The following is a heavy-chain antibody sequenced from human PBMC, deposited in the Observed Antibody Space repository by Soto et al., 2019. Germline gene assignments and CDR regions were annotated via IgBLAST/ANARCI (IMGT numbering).Heavy chain of an antibody. Sequence: EVQLLESGGGLVQPGGSLRLSCAASGFTFSSYAMSWVRQAPGKGLEWVSAISGSGGSTYYADSVKGRFTISGDNSKNTLYLQMNSLRAEDTAVYYCAKGRHDVLRFLEWSYYFDYWGQGTLVTVSS. CDR1: GFTFSSYA. CDR2: ISGSGGST. D-gene: IGHD3-3*01. V-gene: IGHV3-23*01. J-gene: IGHJ4*02. CDR3: AKGRHDVLRFLEWSYYFDY.